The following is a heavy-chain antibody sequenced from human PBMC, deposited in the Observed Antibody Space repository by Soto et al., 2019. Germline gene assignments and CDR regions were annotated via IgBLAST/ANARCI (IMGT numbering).Heavy chain of an antibody. CDR2: ISYDGSNK. J-gene: IGHJ3*02. D-gene: IGHD2-2*01. V-gene: IGHV3-30*18. Sequence: QVQLVESGGGVVQPGRSLRLSCAASGFTFSSYGMHWVRQAPGKGLEWVAVISYDGSNKYYADSVKGRFTISRDNSKNTLYLQMKSLRAEDTAVYYCAKGRGQDIVVVPAAIPSAFDIWGQGTMVTVSS. CDR3: AKGRGQDIVVVPAAIPSAFDI. CDR1: GFTFSSYG.